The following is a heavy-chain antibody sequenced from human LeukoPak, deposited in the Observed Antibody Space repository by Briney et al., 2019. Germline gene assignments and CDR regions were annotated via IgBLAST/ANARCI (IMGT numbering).Heavy chain of an antibody. CDR2: ISAYNGNT. CDR1: GYTFTSYG. CDR3: ARDWGVLRFLEWTYYYYGMDV. D-gene: IGHD3-3*01. J-gene: IGHJ6*02. V-gene: IGHV1-18*01. Sequence: GASVKVSCKASGYTFTSYGISWVRQAPGQGLEWMGWISAYNGNTNYAQKLQGRVTMTTDTSTSTAYMELRSLRSDDTAVYYCARDWGVLRFLEWTYYYYGMDVWGQGTTVTVSS.